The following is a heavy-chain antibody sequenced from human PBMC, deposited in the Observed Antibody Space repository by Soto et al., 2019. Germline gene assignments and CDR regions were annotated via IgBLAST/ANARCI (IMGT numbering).Heavy chain of an antibody. D-gene: IGHD4-17*01. CDR1: GFTFSNYA. V-gene: IGHV3-23*01. Sequence: GGSLRLSCAASGFTFSNYAMNWVRQAPGKGLEWVSAISGGGGNTYYADSVKGRFTISRDNSKNTLYLQMNNLRAEDTAVYYFAKDHYGDFGQFDYWGQGTLVTVSS. CDR3: AKDHYGDFGQFDY. CDR2: ISGGGGNT. J-gene: IGHJ4*02.